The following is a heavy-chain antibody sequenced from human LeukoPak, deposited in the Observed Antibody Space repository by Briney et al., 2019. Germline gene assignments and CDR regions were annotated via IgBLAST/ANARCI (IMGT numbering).Heavy chain of an antibody. CDR2: IESGATT. CDR3: ARDRFFDV. Sequence: PGGSLRLSCVASGFTVSSTYMGWVRQAPGKGLEWVSLIESGATTYYSHSAKGRFTISRDSSKNTLYLQMNSLRAEDTAVYYCARDRFFDVWGQGTMDTVSS. V-gene: IGHV3-66*01. J-gene: IGHJ3*01. CDR1: GFTVSSTY.